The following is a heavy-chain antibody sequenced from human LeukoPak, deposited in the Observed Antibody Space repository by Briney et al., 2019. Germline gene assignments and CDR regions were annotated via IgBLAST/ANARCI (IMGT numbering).Heavy chain of an antibody. CDR3: ARARDEWEPYYFDY. V-gene: IGHV3-30*04. D-gene: IGHD1-26*01. J-gene: IGHJ4*02. CDR2: ISYDGSNK. CDR1: GFTFSSYA. Sequence: GGSLRLSCAASGFTFSSYAMHWVRQAPGKGLEWVAVISYDGSNKYYADSVKGRFTISRDNSKNTLYLQMNSLRAEDTAVYYCARARDEWEPYYFDYWGQGTLVTVSS.